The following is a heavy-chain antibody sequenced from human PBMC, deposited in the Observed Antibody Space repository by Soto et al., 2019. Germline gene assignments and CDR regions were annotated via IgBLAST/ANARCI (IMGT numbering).Heavy chain of an antibody. CDR2: ISHSGRT. D-gene: IGHD3-10*01. CDR1: GGSISSYY. Sequence: SETLSLTCTVSGGSISSYYWSWIRQPPGKGLEWIGYISHSGRTNYAPSLKSRLTMSVDTSQNQFSLQLNSVTAADTAVYFCSYGSSFDYWGQGTLVTVSS. J-gene: IGHJ4*02. CDR3: SYGSSFDY. V-gene: IGHV4-59*01.